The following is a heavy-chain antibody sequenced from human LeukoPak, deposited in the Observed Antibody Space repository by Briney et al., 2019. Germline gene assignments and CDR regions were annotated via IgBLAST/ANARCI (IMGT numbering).Heavy chain of an antibody. CDR1: GFIFSRYW. J-gene: IGHJ4*02. CDR2: IKQDGSEK. D-gene: IGHD3-10*01. CDR3: ARGISGPHYFDY. Sequence: GGSLRLSCAASGFIFSRYWMIWVRQAPEKGLEWVANIKQDGSEKYYVDSVKGRFTISRDNAKNSLYLQMNSLRAEDTALYYCARGISGPHYFDYWGQGTLVTASS. V-gene: IGHV3-7*03.